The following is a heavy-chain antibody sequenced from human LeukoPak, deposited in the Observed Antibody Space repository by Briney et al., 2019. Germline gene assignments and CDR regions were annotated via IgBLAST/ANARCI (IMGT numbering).Heavy chain of an antibody. V-gene: IGHV3-23*01. Sequence: GGSLRLSCAASGFTFSSYGMSWVRQAPGKGLEWVSAISGSGGSTYYADSVKGRFTISRDNSKNTLYLQMNSLRAEDTAVYYCAKENSSGYYYGEAGYDYWGQGTLVTVSS. CDR2: ISGSGGST. D-gene: IGHD3-22*01. CDR1: GFTFSSYG. J-gene: IGHJ4*02. CDR3: AKENSSGYYYGEAGYDY.